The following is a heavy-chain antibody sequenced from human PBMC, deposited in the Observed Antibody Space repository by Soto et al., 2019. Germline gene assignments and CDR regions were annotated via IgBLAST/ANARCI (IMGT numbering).Heavy chain of an antibody. CDR3: AKDPGYRSSTSCPFPYNWFDP. D-gene: IGHD2-2*01. Sequence: GGSLRLSCAASGFTFSSYAMSWVPQAPGKGLEWVSAISGSGGSTYYADSVKGRFTISRDNSKNTLYLQMNSLRAEDTAVYYCAKDPGYRSSTSCPFPYNWFDPWGQGTLVTVSS. CDR2: ISGSGGST. J-gene: IGHJ5*02. CDR1: GFTFSSYA. V-gene: IGHV3-23*01.